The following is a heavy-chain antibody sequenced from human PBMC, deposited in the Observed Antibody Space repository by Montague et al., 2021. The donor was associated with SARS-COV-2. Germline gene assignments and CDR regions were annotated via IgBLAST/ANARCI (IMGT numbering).Heavy chain of an antibody. CDR3: ARGLENYGSGSHPFDP. J-gene: IGHJ5*02. CDR2: IYHSGST. V-gene: IGHV4-59*12. CDR1: GGSITSYY. D-gene: IGHD3-10*01. Sequence: SETLSLTCAVSGGSITSYYWNWIRQSPGKGLEYIGYIYHSGSTTYNPSLKSRVTISVDTSKNQFSLKLRSVTAADTAVYYCARGLENYGSGSHPFDPWGQGTLVTVSS.